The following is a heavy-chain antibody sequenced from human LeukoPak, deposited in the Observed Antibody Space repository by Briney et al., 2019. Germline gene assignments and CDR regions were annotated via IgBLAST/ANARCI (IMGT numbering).Heavy chain of an antibody. V-gene: IGHV4-61*01. J-gene: IGHJ6*02. Sequence: SGTLSLTCTVSGDSFSSGSYYLSWIRQPPGKGLEWIGYIYYSGSTNYNPSLKSRVTISVDTSKNQFSLRLSSVTAADTAVYYCARDQGIAAAGNYYYYYGMDVWGQGTTVTVSS. CDR2: IYYSGST. CDR3: ARDQGIAAAGNYYYYYGMDV. D-gene: IGHD6-13*01. CDR1: GDSFSSGSYY.